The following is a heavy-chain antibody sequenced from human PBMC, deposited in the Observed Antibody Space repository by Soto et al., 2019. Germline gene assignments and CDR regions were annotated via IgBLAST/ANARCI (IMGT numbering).Heavy chain of an antibody. D-gene: IGHD2-15*01. CDR2: IYSGGST. J-gene: IGHJ4*02. V-gene: IGHV3-53*01. CDR1: GFTVSSNY. CDR3: ARWRWSQLDGNPYYFDY. Sequence: GGSLRLSCAASGFTVSSNYMSWVRQAPGKGLEWVSVIYSGGSTYYADSVKGRFTISRDNSKNTAYLQMNSLRAEDTAVYYCARWRWSQLDGNPYYFDYWGQGALVTASS.